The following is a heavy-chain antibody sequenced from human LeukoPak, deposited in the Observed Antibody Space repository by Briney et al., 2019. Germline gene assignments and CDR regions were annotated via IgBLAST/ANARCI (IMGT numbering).Heavy chain of an antibody. CDR2: IYSGGST. Sequence: GGSLRLSCAASGFTVSSNYMSWVRQAPGKGLEWVSVIYSGGSTYYADSVKGRFTISRDNSKNTLYLQMSSLRAEDTAVYYCARDVPCGGDCYWDYWGQGTLVTVSS. CDR1: GFTVSSNY. J-gene: IGHJ4*02. D-gene: IGHD2-21*02. CDR3: ARDVPCGGDCYWDY. V-gene: IGHV3-53*01.